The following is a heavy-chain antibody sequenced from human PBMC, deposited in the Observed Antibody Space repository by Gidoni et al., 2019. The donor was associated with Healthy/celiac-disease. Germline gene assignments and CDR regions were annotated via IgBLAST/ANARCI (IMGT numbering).Heavy chain of an antibody. CDR1: GGSFSGYS. CDR3: ATSVSGYYY. CDR2: INHSGST. D-gene: IGHD3-3*01. Sequence: QVQLQQWGAGLLKPSETLSLTCAVYGGSFSGYSWSWIRQPPGKGLEWIGEINHSGSTNYNPSLKSRVTISVDTSKNQFSRKLSSVTAADTAVYYCATSVSGYYYWGQGTLVTVSS. V-gene: IGHV4-34*01. J-gene: IGHJ4*02.